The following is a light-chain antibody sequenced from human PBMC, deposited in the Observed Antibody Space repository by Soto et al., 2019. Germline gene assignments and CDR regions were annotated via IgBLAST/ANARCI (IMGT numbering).Light chain of an antibody. V-gene: IGKV3D-20*02. CDR2: GAF. J-gene: IGKJ5*01. CDR1: QSVSTSF. CDR3: QQRSNWPPEIT. Sequence: EVVLTQSPGTLSLSPGERATLSCRASQSVSTSFLAWYQQKPGQAPRLLIYGAFSRATGIPDRFSGSGSGTDFTLTISRLEPEDFAVYYCQQRSNWPPEITFGQGTRLEIK.